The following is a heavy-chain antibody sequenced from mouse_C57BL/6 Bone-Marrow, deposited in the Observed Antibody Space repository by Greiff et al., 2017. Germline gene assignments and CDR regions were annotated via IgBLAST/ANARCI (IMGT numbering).Heavy chain of an antibody. CDR2: IYPGDGDT. J-gene: IGHJ3*01. CDR3: ARWDWVAY. D-gene: IGHD4-1*01. Sequence: QVQLQQSGPELVKPGASVKISCKASGYAFSSSWMNWVKQRPGRGLEWIGRIYPGDGDTNYNGKFKGKATLTADKSSSTAYMQLSSLTSEDSAVYFCARWDWVAYWGQGTLVTVSA. V-gene: IGHV1-82*01. CDR1: GYAFSSSW.